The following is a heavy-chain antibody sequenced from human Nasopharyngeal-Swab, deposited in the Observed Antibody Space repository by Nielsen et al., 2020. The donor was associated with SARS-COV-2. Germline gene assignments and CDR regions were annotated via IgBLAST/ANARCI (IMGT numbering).Heavy chain of an antibody. CDR2: IYYSGST. J-gene: IGHJ4*02. CDR3: ARANTMVRGVIDY. CDR1: GGSISSGGYY. Sequence: SETLSLTCTVSGGSISSGGYYWSWIRQHPGKGLEWIGYIYYSGSTYYNPSLKSRVTISVDTSKNQFSLKLSSVTAADTAVYYCARANTMVRGVIDYWGQGTLVTVSP. D-gene: IGHD3-10*01. V-gene: IGHV4-31*03.